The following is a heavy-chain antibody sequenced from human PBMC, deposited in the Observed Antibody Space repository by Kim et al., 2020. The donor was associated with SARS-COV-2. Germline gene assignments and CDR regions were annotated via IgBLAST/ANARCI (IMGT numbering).Heavy chain of an antibody. V-gene: IGHV1-69*13. CDR2: IIPIFGTA. CDR1: GGTFSSYA. J-gene: IGHJ6*02. D-gene: IGHD3-16*01. CDR3: ARALWRNRDYYAYYGMDV. Sequence: SVKVSCKASGGTFSSYAISWVRQAPGQGLEWMGGIIPIFGTANYAQKLQGRATITADASTSTAYMEPSSLGSEDTAVYYCARALWRNRDYYAYYGMDVWGQGTTVTVSS.